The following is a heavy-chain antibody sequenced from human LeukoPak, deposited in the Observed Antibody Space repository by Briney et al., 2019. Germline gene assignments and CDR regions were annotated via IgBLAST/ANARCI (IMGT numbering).Heavy chain of an antibody. D-gene: IGHD3-10*01. CDR3: ARHKVRGVIGYQTWYFDL. Sequence: PSETLSLTCTVSGYSISSGYYWGWIRQPPGKGLEWIGYIYYSGSTNYNPSLKRRVTIAVDTSKTQFPLKLSSVTAADTAVYYCARHKVRGVIGYQTWYFDLWGRGTLVTVSS. CDR1: GYSISSGYY. V-gene: IGHV4-61*01. CDR2: IYYSGST. J-gene: IGHJ2*01.